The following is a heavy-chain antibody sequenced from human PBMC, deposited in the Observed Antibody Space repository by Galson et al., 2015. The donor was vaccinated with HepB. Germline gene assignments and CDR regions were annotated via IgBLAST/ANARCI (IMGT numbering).Heavy chain of an antibody. Sequence: TLSLTCTVSGGSISSGGYYWSWIRQHPGKGLEWIGYIYYSGSTYYNPSLKSRVTISVDTSKNQFSLKLSSVTAADTAVYYCARVAAAGKQTITYGMDVWGQGTTVTVSS. D-gene: IGHD6-13*01. CDR3: ARVAAAGKQTITYGMDV. V-gene: IGHV4-31*03. CDR1: GGSISSGGYY. CDR2: IYYSGST. J-gene: IGHJ6*02.